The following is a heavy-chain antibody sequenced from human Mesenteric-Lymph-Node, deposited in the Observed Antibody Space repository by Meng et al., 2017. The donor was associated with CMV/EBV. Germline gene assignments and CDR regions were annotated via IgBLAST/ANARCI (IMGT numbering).Heavy chain of an antibody. CDR1: GYTFTSYG. CDR3: ARVVAYGGWFDP. V-gene: IGHV1-18*01. CDR2: ISAYNGNT. J-gene: IGHJ5*02. Sequence: ASVKVSCKASGYTFTSYGISWVRQAPGQGLEWMGWISAYNGNTNYAQKLQGRVTMTTDTSTSTVYMDLSSLRSEDTAVYYCARVVAYGGWFDPWGQGTLVTVSS. D-gene: IGHD4-17*01.